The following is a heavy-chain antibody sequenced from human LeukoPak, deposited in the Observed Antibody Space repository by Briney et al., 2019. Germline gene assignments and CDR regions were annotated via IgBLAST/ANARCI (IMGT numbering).Heavy chain of an antibody. CDR2: ITNNGGST. Sequence: GGSLRLSCSVSGFTFSDYAMHWVRQAPGKGLEYVSAITNNGGSTYYADSAKGRFSVSRDNSQNTVYLQLSSLRPDDTAVYYCVKGRIYCCYPSLDYWGQGTLVTVPS. D-gene: IGHD2-2*01. V-gene: IGHV3-64D*06. J-gene: IGHJ4*02. CDR1: GFTFSDYA. CDR3: VKGRIYCCYPSLDY.